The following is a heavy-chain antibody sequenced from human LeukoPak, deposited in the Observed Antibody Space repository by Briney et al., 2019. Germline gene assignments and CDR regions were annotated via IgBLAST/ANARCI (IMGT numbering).Heavy chain of an antibody. V-gene: IGHV1-46*01. CDR3: ACGAVAGRWFDP. J-gene: IGHJ5*02. CDR1: GYTFTSYY. CDR2: INPSGGST. Sequence: GASVKVSCKASGYTFTSYYMHWVRQAPGQGLEWMGIINPSGGSTSYAQKFQGRVTMTRDTSTSTVYMELSSLRSEDTDVYYCACGAVAGRWFDPWGQGTLVTVSS. D-gene: IGHD6-19*01.